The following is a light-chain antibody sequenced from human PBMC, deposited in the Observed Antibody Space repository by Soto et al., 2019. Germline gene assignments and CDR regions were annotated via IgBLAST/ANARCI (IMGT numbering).Light chain of an antibody. CDR3: QQSYSTPLT. Sequence: DIQMTQSPSSLSASVGDRVTITCRASQSITNFLNWYQQKPGKAPKLLIYAASSLQSGVPSRFSGSGSGTDFTLTISSLRPEDFATYYCQQSYSTPLTFGPGTKVDIK. V-gene: IGKV1-39*01. CDR1: QSITNF. J-gene: IGKJ3*01. CDR2: AAS.